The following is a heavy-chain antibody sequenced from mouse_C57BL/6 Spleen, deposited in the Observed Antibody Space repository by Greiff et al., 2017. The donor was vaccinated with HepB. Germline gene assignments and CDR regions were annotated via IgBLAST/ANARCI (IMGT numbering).Heavy chain of an antibody. D-gene: IGHD1-1*01. Sequence: EVQLQQSGPELVKPGASVKIPCKASGYTFTDYNMDWVKQSHGKSLEWIGDINPNNGGTIYNQKFKGKDTLTVDKSSSTAYMELRSLTSEDTAVYYCASQRYYGSSDGFAYWGQGTLVTVSA. CDR1: GYTFTDYN. J-gene: IGHJ3*01. CDR3: ASQRYYGSSDGFAY. V-gene: IGHV1-18*01. CDR2: INPNNGGT.